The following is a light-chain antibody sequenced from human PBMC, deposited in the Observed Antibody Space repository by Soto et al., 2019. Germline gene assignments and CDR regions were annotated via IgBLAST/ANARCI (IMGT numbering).Light chain of an antibody. CDR3: QQYNNWPPPLT. J-gene: IGKJ4*01. V-gene: IGKV3-15*01. CDR1: QSVSSN. Sequence: EIVMTQSPATLSVSPGERATLSCRASQSVSSNLAWYQQKPGQAPRLLIYGASTRATGIPARFSGSGSGTEFTPTNSSLQSEDFAVYYCQQYNNWPPPLTFGGGTKVEIK. CDR2: GAS.